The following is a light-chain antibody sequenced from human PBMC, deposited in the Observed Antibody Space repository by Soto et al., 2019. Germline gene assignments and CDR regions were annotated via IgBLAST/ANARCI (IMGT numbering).Light chain of an antibody. Sequence: QSALTQPPSASGSPGQSVTISSTGTGSDIGAYNYVSWYQQYPGKAPKVMIYDVIKRPSGVPDRFSGSKSGNTASLTVSGLRADDEAVYYCSSFVGGDSFDVIFGGGTKLTVL. CDR2: DVI. CDR1: GSDIGAYNY. CDR3: SSFVGGDSFDVI. J-gene: IGLJ2*01. V-gene: IGLV2-8*01.